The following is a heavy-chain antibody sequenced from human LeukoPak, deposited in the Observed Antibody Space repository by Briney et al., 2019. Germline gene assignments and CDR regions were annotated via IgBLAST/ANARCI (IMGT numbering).Heavy chain of an antibody. J-gene: IGHJ4*02. Sequence: PGGSLRLSCAASGFTFSSYSMNWVRQAPGKGLEWVSSISSSSSYIYYADSVKGRFTISRDNAKNSLYLQMNSLREEDTAIYYCARDWFHAIDYWGQGTLVTVSS. CDR2: ISSSSSYI. V-gene: IGHV3-21*01. CDR1: GFTFSSYS. D-gene: IGHD2/OR15-2a*01. CDR3: ARDWFHAIDY.